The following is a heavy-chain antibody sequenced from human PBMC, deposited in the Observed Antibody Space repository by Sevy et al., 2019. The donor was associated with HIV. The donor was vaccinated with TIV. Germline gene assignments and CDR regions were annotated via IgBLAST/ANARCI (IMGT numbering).Heavy chain of an antibody. J-gene: IGHJ4*02. Sequence: SETLSLTCPVSGYSITSGYLWGWIRQPPGKGLEWIGSVYHSGSTYYNPSLNSRVIISVDTSRNQFSLKLNSVTAADTAVYYWARHSHGSGTYYVPFDSWGQGTLVTVSS. CDR1: GYSITSGYL. CDR2: VYHSGST. D-gene: IGHD3-10*01. V-gene: IGHV4-38-2*01. CDR3: ARHSHGSGTYYVPFDS.